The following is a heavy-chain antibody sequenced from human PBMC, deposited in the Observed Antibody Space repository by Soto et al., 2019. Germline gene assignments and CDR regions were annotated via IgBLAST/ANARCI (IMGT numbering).Heavy chain of an antibody. CDR3: ARDPTSIVVVPD. Sequence: SETLSLTCTVSGGSISSGDYYWSWIRQPPGKGLEWIGYIYYSGSTYYNPSLKSRVTISVDTSKNQFSLKLSSVTAADTAVYYCARDPTSIVVVPDWGQGTLVTVSS. D-gene: IGHD2-2*01. V-gene: IGHV4-30-4*01. CDR1: GGSISSGDYY. CDR2: IYYSGST. J-gene: IGHJ4*02.